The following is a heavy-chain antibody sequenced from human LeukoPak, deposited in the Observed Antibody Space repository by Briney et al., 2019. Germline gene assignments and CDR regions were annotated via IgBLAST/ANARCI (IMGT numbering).Heavy chain of an antibody. D-gene: IGHD4-23*01. J-gene: IGHJ4*02. CDR3: VRGNDYGGPHY. V-gene: IGHV3-30-3*01. CDR2: ISYDGSNK. Sequence: GGSLRLSCAASGFTFSSYAMHWVRQAPGKGLEWVAVISYDGSNKYYADSVKGRFTISRDNSKNTLYLQMNSLRAEDAAVYYCVRGNDYGGPHYWGQGTLVTVSS. CDR1: GFTFSSYA.